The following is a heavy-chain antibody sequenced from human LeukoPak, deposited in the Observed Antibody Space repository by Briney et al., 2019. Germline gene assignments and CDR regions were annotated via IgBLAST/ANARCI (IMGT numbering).Heavy chain of an antibody. J-gene: IGHJ4*02. D-gene: IGHD4-17*01. CDR1: GFTVSSNY. V-gene: IGHV3-23*01. CDR3: AKSSVGRTTVTTYFDY. Sequence: PGGSLRLSCAASGFTVSSNYMSWVRQAPGKGLEWVSAISGSGGSTYYADSVKGRFTISRDNSKNTLYLQMNSLRAEDTAVYYCAKSSVGRTTVTTYFDYWGQGTLVTVSS. CDR2: ISGSGGST.